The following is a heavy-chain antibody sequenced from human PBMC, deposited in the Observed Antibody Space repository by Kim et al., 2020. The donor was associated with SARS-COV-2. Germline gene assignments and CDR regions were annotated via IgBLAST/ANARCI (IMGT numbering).Heavy chain of an antibody. D-gene: IGHD3-22*01. CDR3: ARDRNYYDPGGMDV. J-gene: IGHJ6*02. Sequence: GGSLRLSCAASGFTFSAYAIHWVRQAPGKGLEWVAVISYDGSNKYYADSVKGRFTISRDNSKNTLYLQMNSLRAEDTAVYYCARDRNYYDPGGMDVWGQGTTVTVSS. V-gene: IGHV3-30*04. CDR1: GFTFSAYA. CDR2: ISYDGSNK.